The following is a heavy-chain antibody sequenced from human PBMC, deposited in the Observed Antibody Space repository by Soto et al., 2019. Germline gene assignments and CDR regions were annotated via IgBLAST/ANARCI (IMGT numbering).Heavy chain of an antibody. V-gene: IGHV1-46*03. CDR2: INPSGGST. D-gene: IGHD3-16*01. Sequence: ASVKVSCKASGYTFTRYYMHWVRQAPGQGLEWMGIINPSGGSTTYAQKFQGSVTMTRDTSTSTVYMELSSLRSEDTAVYYCARTLTPNPAEYFQHWGQGTLVTVSS. CDR1: GYTFTRYY. J-gene: IGHJ1*01. CDR3: ARTLTPNPAEYFQH.